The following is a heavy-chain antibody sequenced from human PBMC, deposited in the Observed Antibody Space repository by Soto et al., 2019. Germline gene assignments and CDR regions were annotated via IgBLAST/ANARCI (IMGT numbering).Heavy chain of an antibody. J-gene: IGHJ4*02. CDR1: GGTFSSYT. CDR3: ARNPSAGDSAGY. V-gene: IGHV1-69*02. D-gene: IGHD2-21*01. Sequence: QVQLVQSGAEVKKPGSSVKVSCKASGGTFSSYTISWVRQAPGQGLEWMGRIIPILGIANYAQKFQGRVTITEDNSTSTAYMELSSLRSEDTAVYYCARNPSAGDSAGYWCQGTLVTVSS. CDR2: IIPILGIA.